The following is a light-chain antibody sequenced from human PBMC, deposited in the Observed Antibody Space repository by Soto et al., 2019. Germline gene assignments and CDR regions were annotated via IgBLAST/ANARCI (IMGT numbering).Light chain of an antibody. CDR1: QGISSY. V-gene: IGKV1-8*01. J-gene: IGKJ1*01. Sequence: AIRMTQSPSSFSASTGDRVTITCRASQGISSYLAWYQQKPGKAPKLLIYAASTLQSGVPSRFSGSGSGTDFTLTICCLQSEDFATYYCQQYYSYPPGTFGQGTKVDIK. CDR3: QQYYSYPPGT. CDR2: AAS.